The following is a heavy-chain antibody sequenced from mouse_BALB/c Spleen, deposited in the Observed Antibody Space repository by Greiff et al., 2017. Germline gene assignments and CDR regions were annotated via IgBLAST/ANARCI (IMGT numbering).Heavy chain of an antibody. Sequence: EVKLQESGPGLVKPSQSLSLTCTVTGYSITSDYAWNWIRQFPGNKLEWMGYISYSGSTSYNPSLKSRISITRDTSKNQFFLQLNSVTTEDTATYYCARSRDGYYVGAMDYWGQGTSVTVSS. V-gene: IGHV3-2*02. D-gene: IGHD2-3*01. CDR3: ARSRDGYYVGAMDY. CDR2: ISYSGST. J-gene: IGHJ4*01. CDR1: GYSITSDYA.